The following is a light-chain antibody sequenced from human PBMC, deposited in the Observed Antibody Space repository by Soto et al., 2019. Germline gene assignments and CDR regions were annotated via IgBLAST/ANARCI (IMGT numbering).Light chain of an antibody. CDR3: QQFKNYPIT. J-gene: IGKJ5*01. CDR2: AAS. V-gene: IGKV1-9*01. CDR1: EDISSY. Sequence: IQLTQSPSSLSASVGDRATFTCRASEDISSYLVWYQQKPGAAPKLLIYAASALHSGVPSRFSGSGSGTDFTLTISSLHPEDFAVYFCQQFKNYPITFGQGTRLEI.